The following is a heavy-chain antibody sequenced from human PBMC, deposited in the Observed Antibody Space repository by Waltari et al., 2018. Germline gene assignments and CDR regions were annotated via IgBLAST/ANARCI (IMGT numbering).Heavy chain of an antibody. J-gene: IGHJ5*01. CDR3: ARLPGYSSGWYDS. Sequence: QVLLVQSGPEVKQPRASVQVSSKASGYTFIIYGIDWVRQASGQGLEWMGWSSPSNGNTNYAREFQGRVTMTTDTSTTTAYMELTSLGPDDTAVYFCARLPGYSSGWYDSWGQGTLVTVSS. CDR1: GYTFIIYG. D-gene: IGHD6-19*01. V-gene: IGHV1-18*01. CDR2: SSPSNGNT.